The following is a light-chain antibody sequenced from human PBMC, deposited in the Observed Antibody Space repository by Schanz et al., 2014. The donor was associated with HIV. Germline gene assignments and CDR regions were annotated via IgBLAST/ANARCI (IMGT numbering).Light chain of an antibody. V-gene: IGLV2-14*03. J-gene: IGLJ1*01. CDR2: GVF. CDR3: SSLSTSGAPV. Sequence: QSALTQPASVSGSPGQSITVSCTGSNNDIGSYTYVAWYQQYPGKAPKLVVYGVFDRPSGVSNRFSGSKSGNTASLIINDLQHDDEDDYYCSSLSTSGAPVFGTGTKLTVL. CDR1: NNDIGSYTY.